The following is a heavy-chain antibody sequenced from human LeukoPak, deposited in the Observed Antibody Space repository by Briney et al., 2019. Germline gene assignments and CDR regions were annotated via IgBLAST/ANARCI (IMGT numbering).Heavy chain of an antibody. D-gene: IGHD3-22*01. V-gene: IGHV1-2*02. CDR1: GYTFTVYY. Sequence: ASVTVSFKASGYTFTVYYMHWVRQAPGQGLEWMGWINPNSGGTNYAQKFQGRVTMTRETAISTAYMELSRLRSDDTAVYYCARETEYYYDSSGYYPHAFDIWGQGTVVTVSS. CDR2: INPNSGGT. CDR3: ARETEYYYDSSGYYPHAFDI. J-gene: IGHJ3*02.